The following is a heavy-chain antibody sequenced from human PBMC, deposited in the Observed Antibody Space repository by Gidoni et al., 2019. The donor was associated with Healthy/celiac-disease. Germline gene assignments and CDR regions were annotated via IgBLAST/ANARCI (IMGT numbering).Heavy chain of an antibody. CDR3: ARHAPSYYDFWSGYYFDY. CDR1: GGSISSSSYY. CDR2: IYYSGST. J-gene: IGHJ4*02. D-gene: IGHD3-3*01. V-gene: IGHV4-39*01. Sequence: QLQLQESGPGLVKPSETLSLTCTVSGGSISSSSYYWGWIRQPPGKGLEWIGSIYYSGSTYYNPSLKSRVTISVDTSKNQFSLKLSSVTAADTAVYYCARHAPSYYDFWSGYYFDYWGQGTLVTVPS.